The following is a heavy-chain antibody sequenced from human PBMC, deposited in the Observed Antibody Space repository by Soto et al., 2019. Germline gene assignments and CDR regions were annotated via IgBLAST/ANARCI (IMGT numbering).Heavy chain of an antibody. CDR1: GLSITDSEMG. Sequence: QVTLKESGPVLVKPTEPLTLRCTVSGLSITDSEMGVSWIRQPPGQPLEWLAHIDSSGEKSYRTFLKSRLAMYKDTSKSQIVLTMTNMDPADTATYYCARRHLAVAVSPWFDPWGQGIPVTVSS. CDR2: IDSSGEK. D-gene: IGHD6-19*01. CDR3: ARRHLAVAVSPWFDP. J-gene: IGHJ5*02. V-gene: IGHV2-26*01.